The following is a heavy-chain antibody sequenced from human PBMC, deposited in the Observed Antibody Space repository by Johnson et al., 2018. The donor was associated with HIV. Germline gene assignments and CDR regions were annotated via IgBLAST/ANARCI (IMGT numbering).Heavy chain of an antibody. Sequence: EKLVESGGGVVRPGGSLRLSCAASGFTFDDYGMSWVRQAPGKGLEWVSGINWNGGSTGYADSVKGRFTISRDNAKNSLYLQMNSLRAEDTALYYCARGGYCTGGVCLGDAFDIWGQGTMVTVSS. V-gene: IGHV3-20*04. D-gene: IGHD2-8*02. CDR3: ARGGYCTGGVCLGDAFDI. CDR1: GFTFDDYG. J-gene: IGHJ3*02. CDR2: INWNGGST.